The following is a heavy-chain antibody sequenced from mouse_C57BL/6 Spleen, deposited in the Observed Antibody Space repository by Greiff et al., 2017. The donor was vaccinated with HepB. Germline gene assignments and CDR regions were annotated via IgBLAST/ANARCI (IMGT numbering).Heavy chain of an antibody. D-gene: IGHD1-1*01. CDR3: ARSTTVAGRYFDV. CDR2: INPNNGGT. J-gene: IGHJ1*03. CDR1: GYTFTDYY. Sequence: VQLQQSGPELVKPGASVKISCKASGYTFTDYYMNWVKQSHGKSLEWIGDINPNNGGTSYNQKFKGKATLTVDKSSSTAYMELRSLTSEDSAVYYCARSTTVAGRYFDVWGTGTTVTVSS. V-gene: IGHV1-26*01.